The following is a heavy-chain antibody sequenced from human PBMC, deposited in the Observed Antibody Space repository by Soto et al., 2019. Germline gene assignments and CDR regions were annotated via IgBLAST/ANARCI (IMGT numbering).Heavy chain of an antibody. Sequence: EVQLVESGGGLVKPGGSLRLSCAASGFTFSTYSMNWVRQAPGKGLEWVSSISSSSGYIYYADSVKGRFTISRDNAKNSLYLQMNSLRAEATAVYYCARARGVEISAGDYWGQGTLVTVSS. D-gene: IGHD3-16*02. J-gene: IGHJ4*02. CDR3: ARARGVEISAGDY. CDR1: GFTFSTYS. CDR2: ISSSSGYI. V-gene: IGHV3-21*06.